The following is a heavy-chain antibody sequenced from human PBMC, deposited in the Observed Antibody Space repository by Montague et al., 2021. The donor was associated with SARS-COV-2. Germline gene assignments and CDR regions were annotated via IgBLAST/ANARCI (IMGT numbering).Heavy chain of an antibody. D-gene: IGHD1-26*01. CDR3: ARDSSIVGATGGMDV. Sequence: SLRLSCAASGFTFSSYWMSWVRQTPGKGLEWVANIKPGGGEKRYVDSVKGRFTISRDNAKNSLNLQMDSLRAEDTALYYCARDSSIVGATGGMDVWGQGTTVIVSS. CDR1: GFTFSSYW. V-gene: IGHV3-7*03. J-gene: IGHJ6*02. CDR2: IKPGGGEK.